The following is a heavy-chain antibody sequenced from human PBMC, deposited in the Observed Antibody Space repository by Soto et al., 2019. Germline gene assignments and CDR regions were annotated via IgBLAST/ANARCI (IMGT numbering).Heavy chain of an antibody. J-gene: IGHJ4*02. Sequence: QVLLVESGGGVAQPGTSLRLSCAASGFTFSNYAIYWVRQAPGEGLEWVAVISYDGSNQYYADSVKGRFTVSRDDARTTSYLQMNSLRPEDTAVYLCAKVAGKWELSYYLDTWGQGTLVSVSS. V-gene: IGHV3-30*18. CDR3: AKVAGKWELSYYLDT. CDR2: ISYDGSNQ. CDR1: GFTFSNYA. D-gene: IGHD1-26*01.